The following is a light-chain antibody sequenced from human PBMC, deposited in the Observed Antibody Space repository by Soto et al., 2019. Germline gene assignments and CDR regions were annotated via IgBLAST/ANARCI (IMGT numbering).Light chain of an antibody. CDR3: SSFTTSSTIV. CDR1: SSDVGRYNY. Sequence: QSALAQPASVSGSPGQSITISCTGTSSDVGRYNYVSWFQQHPGKAPKLLIYDVSNWPSGVSDRFSGSKSGNTASLTISGLQAEDEADYYCSSFTTSSTIVFGSETKLTVL. V-gene: IGLV2-14*01. CDR2: DVS. J-gene: IGLJ1*01.